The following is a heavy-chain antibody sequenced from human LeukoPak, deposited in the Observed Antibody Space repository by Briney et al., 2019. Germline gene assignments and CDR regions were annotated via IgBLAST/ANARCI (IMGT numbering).Heavy chain of an antibody. V-gene: IGHV1-18*01. D-gene: IGHD3-3*01. CDR1: GYTFTSYG. CDR3: ARDPPYYDFWSGYLSADRRRYFDY. CDR2: ISAYNGNK. Sequence: VAVKVSCKASGYTFTSYGISWVQQAPGQGLEWMGWISAYNGNKNYAQKLQGRVTMTTDTSTSTAYMELRSLRSDDTAVYYCARDPPYYDFWSGYLSADRRRYFDYWGQGTLVTVSS. J-gene: IGHJ4*02.